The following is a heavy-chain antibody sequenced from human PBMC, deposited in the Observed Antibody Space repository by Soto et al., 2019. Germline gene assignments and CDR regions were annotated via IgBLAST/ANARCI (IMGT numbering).Heavy chain of an antibody. J-gene: IGHJ4*02. CDR1: AYTFTSYG. CDR3: ARDSRVPTYYYDSSGYLVY. V-gene: IGHV1-18*04. D-gene: IGHD3-22*01. Sequence: ASVKVSCKASAYTFTSYGISWVRQAPGQGLEWMGWISAYNGNTNYAQKLQGRVTMTTDTSTSTAYMELRSLRSDDTAVYYCARDSRVPTYYYDSSGYLVYWGQGTLVTVSS. CDR2: ISAYNGNT.